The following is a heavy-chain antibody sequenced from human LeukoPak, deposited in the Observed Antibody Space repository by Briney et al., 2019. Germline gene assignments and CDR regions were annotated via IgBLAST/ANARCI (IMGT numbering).Heavy chain of an antibody. Sequence: PGGSLRLSCAAPGFTFSDYGIHWVRQAPGKGLEWVAVIWYDGSKKYYADSVKGQSTISRDNSRNTLYLQMNSLRAEDTAVYYCARERPDDAFDIWGQGTMVTVSS. CDR1: GFTFSDYG. J-gene: IGHJ3*02. CDR3: ARERPDDAFDI. CDR2: IWYDGSKK. V-gene: IGHV3-33*01.